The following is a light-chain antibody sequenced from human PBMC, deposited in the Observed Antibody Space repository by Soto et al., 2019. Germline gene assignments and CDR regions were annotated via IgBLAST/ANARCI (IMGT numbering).Light chain of an antibody. CDR3: QSYDRSLSGWV. V-gene: IGLV1-40*01. CDR1: SSNIGAGYD. Sequence: QSALTQPPSVSGAPGQRVTISCTGSSSNIGAGYDVHWYQQLPGTAPKLLIYTNSNRPSGVPDRFSGSKSGTSASLAITGLQAEDGADYYCQSYDRSLSGWVFGGGTKLTVL. CDR2: TNS. J-gene: IGLJ3*02.